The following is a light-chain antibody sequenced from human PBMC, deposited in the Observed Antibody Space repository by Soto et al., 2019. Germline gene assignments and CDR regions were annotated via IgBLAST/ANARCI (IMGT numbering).Light chain of an antibody. J-gene: IGLJ2*01. CDR2: DVS. CDR3: QTWGTGFQF. CDR1: SSDVGGYKS. V-gene: IGLV2-11*01. Sequence: QSALTQPRSVSGSPGQSVTVSCIGTSSDVGGYKSVSWYQQYPGKAPKLMIYDVSERPSGVPNRFSGSKSGNTASLTISGLQAEDEADYYCQTWGTGFQFFGGGTKLTVL.